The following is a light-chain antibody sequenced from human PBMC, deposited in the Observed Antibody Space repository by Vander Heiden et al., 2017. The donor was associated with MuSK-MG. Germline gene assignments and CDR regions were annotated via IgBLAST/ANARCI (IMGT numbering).Light chain of an antibody. CDR2: KAS. CDR3: QQYSYVPLT. CDR1: QSISSW. J-gene: IGKJ4*01. Sequence: DVQMTQSPSTLSASVGDRVTITCRASQSISSWLAWYQQKPEKAPNVLIYKASNLKSGVPSRFSGSGSGTEFTLTISSLQPDDFATYYCQQYSYVPLTFGGGTKVEIK. V-gene: IGKV1-5*03.